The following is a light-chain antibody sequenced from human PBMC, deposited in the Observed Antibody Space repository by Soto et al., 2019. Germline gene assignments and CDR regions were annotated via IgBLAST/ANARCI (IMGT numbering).Light chain of an antibody. Sequence: QSALTQPASVSGSPGQSITISCTGTSSDVGGYNYVSWYQQHPGKAPKLMIYDVSNRPSGVSNRFSGSKSGNTASLTISGLQAEDEADYYCSSYTSSNNTYVFGTGTKLTVL. J-gene: IGLJ1*01. CDR1: SSDVGGYNY. CDR3: SSYTSSNNTYV. V-gene: IGLV2-14*01. CDR2: DVS.